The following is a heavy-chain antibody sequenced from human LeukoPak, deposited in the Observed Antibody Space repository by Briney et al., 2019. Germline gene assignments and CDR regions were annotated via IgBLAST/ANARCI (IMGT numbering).Heavy chain of an antibody. CDR2: INPNSGGT. CDR3: ARGGGGTMLGWFDP. V-gene: IGHV1-2*02. Sequence: EASVKVSCKASGYTFTGYYMHWVRQAPGQGLEWMGWINPNSGGTNYAQKFQGRVTMTRDTSISTAYMELSRLRSEDTAVYYCARGGGGTMLGWFDPWGQGTLVTVSS. J-gene: IGHJ5*02. CDR1: GYTFTGYY. D-gene: IGHD1-1*01.